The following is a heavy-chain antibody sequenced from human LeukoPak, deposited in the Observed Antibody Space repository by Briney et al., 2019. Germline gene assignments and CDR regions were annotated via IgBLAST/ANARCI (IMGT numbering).Heavy chain of an antibody. CDR3: ARRHSSSWYFDY. J-gene: IGHJ4*02. Sequence: GGSLRLSCAASGFTLSDYYMSWIRQAPGKGLEWVSYISSSSSYTNYADSVKGRFTISRDNAKNSLYLQMNSLRAEDTAVYYCARRHSSSWYFDYWGQGTLVTVSS. CDR1: GFTLSDYY. V-gene: IGHV3-11*06. D-gene: IGHD6-13*01. CDR2: ISSSSSYT.